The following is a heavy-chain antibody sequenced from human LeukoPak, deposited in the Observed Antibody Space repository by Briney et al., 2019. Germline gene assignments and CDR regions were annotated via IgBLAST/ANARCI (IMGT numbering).Heavy chain of an antibody. J-gene: IGHJ3*02. CDR3: ARTARRDVFDI. CDR1: GFTFSDYY. V-gene: IGHV3-7*01. CDR2: IRQEGSEK. Sequence: GGSLRLSCAASGFTFSDYYMSWVRQAPGKGLEWVANIRQEGSEKYYVDSVKGRFTISRDNAKNSLYLQMNNLRADDTAVYYCARTARRDVFDIWGQGTMVTVSS.